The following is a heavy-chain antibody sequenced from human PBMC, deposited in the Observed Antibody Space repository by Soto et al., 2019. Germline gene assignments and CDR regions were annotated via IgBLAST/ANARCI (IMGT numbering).Heavy chain of an antibody. J-gene: IGHJ6*02. CDR2: IIPILGIA. CDR1: GGTFSSYT. CDR3: ARAMYYDILTGYDNYYYYGMDV. D-gene: IGHD3-9*01. Sequence: ASVKVSCKASGGTFSSYTISWVRQAPGQGLEWMGRIIPILGIANYAQKFQGRVTITADKSTSTAYMELSSLRSEDTAVYYCARAMYYDILTGYDNYYYYGMDVWGQGTTVTVSS. V-gene: IGHV1-69*02.